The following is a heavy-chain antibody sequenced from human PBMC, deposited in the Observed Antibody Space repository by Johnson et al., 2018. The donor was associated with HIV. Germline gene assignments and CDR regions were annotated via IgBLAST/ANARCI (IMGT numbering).Heavy chain of an antibody. D-gene: IGHD6-6*01. CDR2: IYSGGST. CDR3: ARDQYSTSDDDAFDI. J-gene: IGHJ3*02. V-gene: IGHV3-53*01. CDR1: GFTVSSNY. Sequence: VQLVESGGGLIQPGGSLRLSCAASGFTVSSNYMSWVRQAPGKGLEWVSVIYSGGSTYYADSVKGRFTISRDNSKNTLYLQMNSLRAEDTALYYCARDQYSTSDDDAFDIWGQGTMVTVSS.